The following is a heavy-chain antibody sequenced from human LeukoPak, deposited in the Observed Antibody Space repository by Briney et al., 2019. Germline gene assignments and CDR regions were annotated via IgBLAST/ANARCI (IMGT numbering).Heavy chain of an antibody. V-gene: IGHV4-31*03. D-gene: IGHD3-3*01. Sequence: SQTLSLTCTVSGGSISSGGYYWSWIRQHRGKGLEWIGYIYYSGSTYYNPSLKSRVTISVDTSKNQFSLKLSSVTAADTAVYYCAREGPEDYDFWSGFNPYYMDVWGKGTTVTVSS. CDR1: GGSISSGGYY. CDR3: AREGPEDYDFWSGFNPYYMDV. J-gene: IGHJ6*03. CDR2: IYYSGST.